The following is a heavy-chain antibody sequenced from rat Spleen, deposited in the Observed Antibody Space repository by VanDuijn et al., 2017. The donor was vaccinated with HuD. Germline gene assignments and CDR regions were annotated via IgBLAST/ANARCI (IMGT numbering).Heavy chain of an antibody. CDR1: GFTFSDYY. CDR3: ARHGELRRPDYFDY. Sequence: EVQLVESGGGLVQPGRSLKLSCAASGFTFSDYYMAWVRQAPTKGLEWVASISYDGGSTYYRDSVKGRFTISRDNAKSSLYLQMNSLKSEDTATYYCARHGELRRPDYFDYWGQGVMVTVSS. D-gene: IGHD1-11*01. CDR2: ISYDGGST. V-gene: IGHV5-20*01. J-gene: IGHJ2*01.